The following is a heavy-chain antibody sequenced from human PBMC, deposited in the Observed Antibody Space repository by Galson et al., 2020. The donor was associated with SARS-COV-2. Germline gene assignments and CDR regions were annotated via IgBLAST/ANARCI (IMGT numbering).Heavy chain of an antibody. J-gene: IGHJ4*02. CDR2: INPNTGDT. Sequence: GESLKISCKASGYSFTGYYMHWLRQVPGQGLEWMGWINPNTGDTHYGQKFQGRVTLTRDTSITTAYMEMPRLRSDDTAVYFCARGGGFGVSTWPLYFFDYWGQGTLVTVSS. V-gene: IGHV1-2*02. CDR3: ARGGGFGVSTWPLYFFDY. D-gene: IGHD3-16*01. CDR1: GYSFTGYY.